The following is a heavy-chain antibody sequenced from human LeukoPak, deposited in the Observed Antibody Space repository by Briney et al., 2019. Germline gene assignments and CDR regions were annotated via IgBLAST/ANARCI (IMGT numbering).Heavy chain of an antibody. V-gene: IGHV3-7*01. Sequence: PGGSLRLSCAASGFTFSNYWMSWVRQAPGKGLEWVANIKQDGSQTNYVDSVKGRFTISRDNAENSLYLQMNSLRAEDTAVYYCARDLGYGALDPWGQGTLVTVSS. J-gene: IGHJ5*02. CDR1: GFTFSNYW. D-gene: IGHD4-17*01. CDR3: ARDLGYGALDP. CDR2: IKQDGSQT.